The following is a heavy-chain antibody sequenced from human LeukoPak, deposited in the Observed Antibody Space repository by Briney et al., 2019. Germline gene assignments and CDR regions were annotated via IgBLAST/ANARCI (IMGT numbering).Heavy chain of an antibody. V-gene: IGHV1-46*01. CDR2: INPRGGST. J-gene: IGHJ4*02. CDR1: GYTFTSYF. D-gene: IGHD6-25*01. CDR3: ARVGVTAATADY. Sequence: ASVKVSCKASGYTFTSYFMHWMRQAPGQGPGWMGIINPRGGSTEYSHKFQGRLTMTSDTSTSTVYMELNSLRPEDTAVYFCARVGVTAATADYWGQGTLVTVSS.